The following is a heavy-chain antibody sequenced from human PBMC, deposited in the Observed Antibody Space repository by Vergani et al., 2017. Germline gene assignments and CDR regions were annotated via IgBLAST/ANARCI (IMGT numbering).Heavy chain of an antibody. V-gene: IGHV3-30*02. D-gene: IGHD2-21*01. CDR3: AKHFRGCGIYY. CDR2: IQFDGSNQ. Sequence: QVQLVESGGGVVQRGGSLRLSCATSGFTLSNYDMQWIGQGPGRGLMFVAFIQFDGSNQYYADSVKGRFTLSRDFSKNTLYLQMNSLRTDDTATYYCAKHFRGCGIYYWGQGTQVIVSS. CDR1: GFTLSNYD. J-gene: IGHJ4*02.